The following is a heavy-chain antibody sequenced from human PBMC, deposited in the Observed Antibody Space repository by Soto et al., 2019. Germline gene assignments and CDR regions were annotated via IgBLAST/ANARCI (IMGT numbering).Heavy chain of an antibody. Sequence: ASVKVSCKASCYTFTSYGISWVRQAPGQGLEWMGWISAYNGNTNYAQKLQGRVTMTTDTSTSTAYMELRSLRSDDTAVYYCARVAAAGETFDYWGQGTLVTVSS. CDR2: ISAYNGNT. V-gene: IGHV1-18*01. CDR3: ARVAAAGETFDY. D-gene: IGHD6-13*01. J-gene: IGHJ4*02. CDR1: CYTFTSYG.